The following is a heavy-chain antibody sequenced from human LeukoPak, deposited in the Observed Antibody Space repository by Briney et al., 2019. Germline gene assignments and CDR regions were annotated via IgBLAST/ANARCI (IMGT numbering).Heavy chain of an antibody. J-gene: IGHJ4*02. CDR1: GGTFSSYA. Sequence: GASVKVSCKASGGTFSSYAISWVRQAPGQGLEWMGGIIPIFGTANYAQKFQGRVTITADESTSTAYMELSRLRSDDTAVYYCARGGGGSYRLDYWGQGTLVTVSS. CDR2: IIPIFGTA. CDR3: ARGGGGSYRLDY. D-gene: IGHD3-16*02. V-gene: IGHV1-69*13.